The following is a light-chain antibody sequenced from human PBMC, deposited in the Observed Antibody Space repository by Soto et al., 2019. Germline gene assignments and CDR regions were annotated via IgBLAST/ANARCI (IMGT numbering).Light chain of an antibody. J-gene: IGLJ1*01. CDR2: DVS. CDR1: SSDVGGYNY. V-gene: IGLV2-14*03. Sequence: QSALTQPASVSGSPGQSITISCTGASSDVGGYNYVSWYQQHPGKAPKLIIYDVSYRPSGVSDRFSGSKSGNTASLTISGLQAEDEADYHCSSYISTDTYHVFGTGTKLTVL. CDR3: SSYISTDTYHV.